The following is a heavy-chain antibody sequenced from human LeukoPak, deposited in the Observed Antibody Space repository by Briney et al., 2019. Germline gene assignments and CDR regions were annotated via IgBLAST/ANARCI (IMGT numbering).Heavy chain of an antibody. CDR1: GFTFRDYY. CDR3: ARAPGLYDYVWASYRYTGKGYYFDY. Sequence: GGSLRLSCAASGFTFRDYYMSWIRQAPGKGLEWVSYISSDGDTIYYADSVKGRFTISRDNAKNSLYLQMHSLRAEDTAVYYCARAPGLYDYVWASYRYTGKGYYFDYWGQGILVTVSS. D-gene: IGHD3-16*02. V-gene: IGHV3-11*01. CDR2: ISSDGDTI. J-gene: IGHJ4*02.